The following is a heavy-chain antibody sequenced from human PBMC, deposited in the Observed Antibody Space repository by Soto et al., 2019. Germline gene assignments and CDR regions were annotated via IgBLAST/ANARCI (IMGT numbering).Heavy chain of an antibody. V-gene: IGHV1-18*01. CDR1: GYTFTNYA. D-gene: IGHD3-16*01. CDR3: ARDFTGWPPDGVDY. CDR2: ISAYNHNT. J-gene: IGHJ4*02. Sequence: QVQLVQSGAEVKKPGASVKVSCKASGYTFTNYAIIWVRQAPGQGLEWMGWISAYNHNTNYAQNLRGRVTMTTDASTRTAYMELRSLRYDDTAMYYCARDFTGWPPDGVDYWGQGTQVTVSS.